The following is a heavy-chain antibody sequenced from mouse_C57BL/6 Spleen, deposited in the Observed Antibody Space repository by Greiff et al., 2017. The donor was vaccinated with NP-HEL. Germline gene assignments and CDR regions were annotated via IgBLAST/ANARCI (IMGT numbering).Heavy chain of an antibody. CDR2: ILAGSGST. Sequence: QVQLQQSGAELMKPGASVTLSCKATGYTFTGYWIEWVQQRPGHGLEWLGEILAGSGSTNYNANFKGKATFTAATSSHTSYMPLRLLRTEDAAIYYCAREGYDGSSRVGFAYWGQGTTLTVSA. J-gene: IGHJ2*01. D-gene: IGHD1-1*01. CDR1: GYTFTGYW. CDR3: AREGYDGSSRVGFAY. V-gene: IGHV1-9*01.